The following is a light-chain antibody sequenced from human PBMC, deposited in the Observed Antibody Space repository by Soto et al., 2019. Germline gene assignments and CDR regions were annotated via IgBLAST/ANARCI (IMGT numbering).Light chain of an antibody. Sequence: DIQMTQSPSSLSASVGYRVTITCVASQSISSYLNWYQQKPGKVPKLLIYAASSLQSGVPSRFSGSGSGTDFTLTISSLQPEDFETYYCQQSYITPRTFGQGTKVDIK. V-gene: IGKV1-39*01. J-gene: IGKJ1*01. CDR3: QQSYITPRT. CDR1: QSISSY. CDR2: AAS.